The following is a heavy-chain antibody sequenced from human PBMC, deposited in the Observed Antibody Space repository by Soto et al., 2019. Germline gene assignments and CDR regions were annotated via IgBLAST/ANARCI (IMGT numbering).Heavy chain of an antibody. V-gene: IGHV3-23*01. CDR3: ATVHNTSRSFDH. CDR1: GFTFNIYA. CDR2: TGATGRTT. D-gene: IGHD1-20*01. J-gene: IGHJ4*02. Sequence: PGGSLRLSCAASGFTFNIYAMTWVRQAPGKGLEWVSTTGATGRTTYYSDSVKGRFTVSRDNSKNTLDLQMSNLRAEDTAVYYCATVHNTSRSFDHWGQGTLVTASS.